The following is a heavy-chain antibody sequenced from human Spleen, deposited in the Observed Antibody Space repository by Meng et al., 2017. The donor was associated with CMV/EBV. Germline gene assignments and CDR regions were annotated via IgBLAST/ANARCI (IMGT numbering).Heavy chain of an antibody. V-gene: IGHV4-39*07. D-gene: IGHD1-7*01. CDR3: ARDHDWNYFDP. J-gene: IGHJ5*02. Sequence: CTVSGGSMSSSNYYWGWIRQTPGKGLEWIGSIYYSGSTYYNPSLKSRVTISVDTSKNQFSLKLSSVTAADTAVYYCARDHDWNYFDPWGQGTLVTVSS. CDR1: GGSMSSSNYY. CDR2: IYYSGST.